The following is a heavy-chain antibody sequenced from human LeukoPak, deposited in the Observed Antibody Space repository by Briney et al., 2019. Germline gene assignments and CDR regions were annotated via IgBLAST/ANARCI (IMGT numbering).Heavy chain of an antibody. CDR2: ISSSSSYI. Sequence: PGGSLRLSCAASGFTFSSYSMNWVRQAPGKGLEWVSSISSSSSYIYYADSVKGRFTISRDNAKNSLYLQMNSLRADDTAVYYCARALVAGMVIYYYGMDVWGQGTTVTVSS. CDR1: GFTFSSYS. CDR3: ARALVAGMVIYYYGMDV. V-gene: IGHV3-21*04. J-gene: IGHJ6*02. D-gene: IGHD6-19*01.